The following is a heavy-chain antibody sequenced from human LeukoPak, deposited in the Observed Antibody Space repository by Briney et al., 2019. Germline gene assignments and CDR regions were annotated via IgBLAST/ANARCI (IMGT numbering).Heavy chain of an antibody. D-gene: IGHD3-3*01. CDR3: ARDRGGTDDFWSGYYTGYFDY. V-gene: IGHV3-21*01. CDR2: ISSDSSYI. CDR1: GFTFSDYT. J-gene: IGHJ4*02. Sequence: PGGSLRLSCAASGFTFSDYTMTWVRQAPGKGLEWVASISSDSSYIDYAGSVKGRFTISRDNAKNSLFLQMNSLRVEDTAVFYCARDRGGTDDFWSGYYTGYFDYWGQGTLVTVSS.